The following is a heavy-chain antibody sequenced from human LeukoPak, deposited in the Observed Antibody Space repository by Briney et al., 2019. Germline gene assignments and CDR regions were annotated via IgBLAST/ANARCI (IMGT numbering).Heavy chain of an antibody. CDR2: INTVSGNT. Sequence: GASVKISCKTSEYSLTQYPIHWVRQAPRQRLEWMGWINTVSGNTRYSQNFQGRVTITRDTSASTAYMELSYLKSEDTAIYYCANWAGAPADYFSGPLDYWGQGTLVTVSS. CDR1: EYSLTQYP. V-gene: IGHV1-3*04. CDR3: ANWAGAPADYFSGPLDY. D-gene: IGHD3-3*01. J-gene: IGHJ4*02.